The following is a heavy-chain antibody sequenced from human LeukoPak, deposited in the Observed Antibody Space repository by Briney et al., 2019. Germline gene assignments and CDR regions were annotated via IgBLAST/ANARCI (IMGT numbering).Heavy chain of an antibody. D-gene: IGHD3-10*01. Sequence: GGSLRLSCAASGFTFSSFDMHWVRQPTGQGLEWVSTIGTASDTYYPGSVEGRFTISRDNSKNTLFLQLNSLRGDDTAVYYCARDTTYYYDGGSSGPHYFDYWGQGTLVTVSS. CDR3: ARDTTYYYDGGSSGPHYFDY. CDR2: IGTASDT. V-gene: IGHV3-13*01. CDR1: GFTFSSFD. J-gene: IGHJ4*02.